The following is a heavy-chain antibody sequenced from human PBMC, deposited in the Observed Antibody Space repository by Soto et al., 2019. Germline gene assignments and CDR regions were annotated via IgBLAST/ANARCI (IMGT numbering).Heavy chain of an antibody. CDR1: GFTFRRHA. Sequence: TVRPLRLCCVASGFTFRRHAMRCFRQAPGKGLEWVSAISGSGGSTYYTDSVRGRFTISRDNSKNTVHLQLNSVGVEDTAVYYCAKGFGAFPYNPFDIRGHGTLVTVSS. CDR2: ISGSGGST. CDR3: AKGFGAFPYNPFDI. V-gene: IGHV3-23*01. J-gene: IGHJ3*02. D-gene: IGHD3-10*01.